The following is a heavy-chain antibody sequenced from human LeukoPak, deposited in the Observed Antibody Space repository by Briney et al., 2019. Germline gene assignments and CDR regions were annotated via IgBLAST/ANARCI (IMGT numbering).Heavy chain of an antibody. Sequence: PGGSLRLSCAASGFTFSDYYMSWIRQAPGKGLEWVSYISSSGSTIYYADSVKGRFTISRDNAKNSLYLQMNSLRAEDTAVYYCATDSPYYDILTGPIDYWGQGTLVTVSS. CDR1: GFTFSDYY. CDR2: ISSSGSTI. CDR3: ATDSPYYDILTGPIDY. J-gene: IGHJ4*02. D-gene: IGHD3-9*01. V-gene: IGHV3-11*04.